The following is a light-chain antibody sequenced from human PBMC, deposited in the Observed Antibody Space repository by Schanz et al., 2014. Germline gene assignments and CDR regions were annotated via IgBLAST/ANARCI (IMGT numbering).Light chain of an antibody. J-gene: IGKJ2*01. V-gene: IGKV3-20*01. CDR1: QSVSSSY. CDR3: QQYHNWPPYT. Sequence: EIVLTQSPGTLSLSPGERATLSCRASQSVSSSYLAWYQQKPGQAPRLLIYGASSRATGIPDRFSGSGSGTDFTLTISSLQSEDFAVYYCQQYHNWPPYTFGQGTKVEI. CDR2: GAS.